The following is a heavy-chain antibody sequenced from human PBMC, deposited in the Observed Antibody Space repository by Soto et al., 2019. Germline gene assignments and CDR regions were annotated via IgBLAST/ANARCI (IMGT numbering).Heavy chain of an antibody. CDR1: GFTFSTYA. Sequence: GGSLRLSCAASGFTFSTYAMHWVRQAPGEGLEWVAAIWYDGREKYYADSVKGRFTISRDNSRNTLYLQMNSLRVEDTAMYYCATSRPPDPHGFDSWGQGTLVTVSS. CDR2: IWYDGREK. V-gene: IGHV3-33*01. CDR3: ATSRPPDPHGFDS. J-gene: IGHJ4*02.